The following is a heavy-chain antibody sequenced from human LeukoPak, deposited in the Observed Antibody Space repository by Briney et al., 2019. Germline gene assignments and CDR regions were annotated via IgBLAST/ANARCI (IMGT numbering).Heavy chain of an antibody. CDR1: GYTFTGYY. Sequence: ASVKVSCKASGYTFTGYYMHWVRQAPGQGLEWMGWINPNSGGTNYAQKFQGRVTMTRDTSISTAYMELSRLRSDDTAVYYCARVTPGLDTAMVSWDYWGQGTLVTVSS. CDR3: ARVTPGLDTAMVSWDY. CDR2: INPNSGGT. J-gene: IGHJ4*02. V-gene: IGHV1-2*02. D-gene: IGHD5-18*01.